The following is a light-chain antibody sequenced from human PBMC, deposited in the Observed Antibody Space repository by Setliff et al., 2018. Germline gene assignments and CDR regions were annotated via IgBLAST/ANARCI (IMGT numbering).Light chain of an antibody. J-gene: IGLJ1*01. Sequence: QSALTQPASVSGSPGQSITISCTGTSSDVGGYNYVSWYQQHPGKAPKLMIYDVSKRPSGVSNRFSVSKSGNTASLTISGLQAEDEADYYCSPYTSSSTPYVFGTGTKVT. CDR3: SPYTSSSTPYV. CDR1: SSDVGGYNY. CDR2: DVS. V-gene: IGLV2-14*01.